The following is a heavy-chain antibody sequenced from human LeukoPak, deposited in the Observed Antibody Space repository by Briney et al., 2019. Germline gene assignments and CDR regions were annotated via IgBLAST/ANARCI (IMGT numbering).Heavy chain of an antibody. D-gene: IGHD6-6*01. CDR3: ARWEYASSWFDP. V-gene: IGHV4-61*08. Sequence: KSSETLSLTCTVSGGSIRSGDFYWSWIRQHPGKGLEWIGHIYYIGSTNYNPSLKSRVTISLDTSKKQFSLKLSSVTAADTAVYYCARWEYASSWFDPWGQGTLVTVSS. J-gene: IGHJ5*02. CDR2: IYYIGST. CDR1: GGSIRSGDFY.